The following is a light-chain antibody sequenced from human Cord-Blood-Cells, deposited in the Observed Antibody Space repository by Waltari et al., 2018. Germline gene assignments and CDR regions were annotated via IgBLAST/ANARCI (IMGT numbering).Light chain of an antibody. CDR2: YDD. J-gene: IGLJ1*01. Sequence: QSVLTQPPSVSEATRQRVTISCSGSSSNIGNNAVNWYQQLPGKAPKLLIYYDDLLPSGVSDRFSGSKSGTAASLAIRWLQSEDEADYYCAAWDDSLNGYVFGTGTKVTVL. CDR1: SSNIGNNA. CDR3: AAWDDSLNGYV. V-gene: IGLV1-36*01.